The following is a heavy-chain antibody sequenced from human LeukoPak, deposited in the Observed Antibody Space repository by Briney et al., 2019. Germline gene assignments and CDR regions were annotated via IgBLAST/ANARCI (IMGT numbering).Heavy chain of an antibody. CDR3: AGDGYNSRRFFDY. D-gene: IGHD5-24*01. CDR1: GYTFTDDY. CDR2: INVNSGGT. V-gene: IGHV1-2*02. J-gene: IGHJ4*02. Sequence: ASVKVSCKASGYTFTDDYIHWVRQAPGQGLEWMGWINVNSGGTNYAQKFYARVTMTRDTSISTAYMELSRLISDDTAVYYCAGDGYNSRRFFDYWGQGTLVTVSS.